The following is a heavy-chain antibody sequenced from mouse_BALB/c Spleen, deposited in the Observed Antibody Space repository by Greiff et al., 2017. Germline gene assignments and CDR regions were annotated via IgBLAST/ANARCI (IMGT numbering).Heavy chain of an antibody. Sequence: VQLQQSGAELVRPGASVKLSCKASGYTFTSYWINWVKQRPGQGLEWIGNIYPSDSYTNYNQKFKDKATLTVDKSSSTAYMQLSSPTSEDSAVYYCTRSGRYDGLDYWGQGTTLTVSS. CDR2: IYPSDSYT. CDR3: TRSGRYDGLDY. V-gene: IGHV1-69*02. CDR1: GYTFTSYW. J-gene: IGHJ2*01. D-gene: IGHD2-14*01.